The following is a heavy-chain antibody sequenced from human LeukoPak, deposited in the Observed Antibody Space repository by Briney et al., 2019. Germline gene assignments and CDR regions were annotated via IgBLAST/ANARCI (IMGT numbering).Heavy chain of an antibody. CDR1: GFTFSSYW. J-gene: IGHJ4*02. V-gene: IGHV3-7*02. Sequence: GGSLRLSCAASGFTFSSYWMSWVRQAPGKGLEWVANIKQDGSEKYYVDSVKGRFTVSRDNAKNSLYLQMNSLRAEDTAVYYCASPKYSSGWNFDYWGQGTLVTVSS. D-gene: IGHD6-19*01. CDR2: IKQDGSEK. CDR3: ASPKYSSGWNFDY.